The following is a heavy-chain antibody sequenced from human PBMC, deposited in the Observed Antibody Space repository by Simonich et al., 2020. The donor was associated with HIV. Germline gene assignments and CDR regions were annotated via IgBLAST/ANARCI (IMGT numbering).Heavy chain of an antibody. Sequence: QVHLVQSGAEVKKPGASVKVSCKASGYTFTSYPMHWVRQAPGQRLEWMGLINAGESNQKYTQKFQGRVTITRDTTANTAYMELSSLRFEDTAVYYCARDLDTSGWSAWFDPCGQGTLVTVSS. D-gene: IGHD6-19*01. V-gene: IGHV1-3*01. CDR2: INAGESNQ. J-gene: IGHJ5*02. CDR1: GYTFTSYP. CDR3: ARDLDTSGWSAWFDP.